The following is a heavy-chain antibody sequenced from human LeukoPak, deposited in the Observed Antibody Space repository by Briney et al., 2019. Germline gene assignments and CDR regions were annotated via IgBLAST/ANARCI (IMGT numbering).Heavy chain of an antibody. D-gene: IGHD3-10*01. J-gene: IGHJ4*02. Sequence: GGSLRLSCAASGFTFRNYWMHWVRQAPGEGLVWLSRINSDATNTKYADSVKGRFTISRDNAKNTLYLQMNSLRAEDTAVYYCARGEDYYGSGSNFDYWGQGTLVTVSS. CDR2: INSDATNT. V-gene: IGHV3-74*03. CDR1: GFTFRNYW. CDR3: ARGEDYYGSGSNFDY.